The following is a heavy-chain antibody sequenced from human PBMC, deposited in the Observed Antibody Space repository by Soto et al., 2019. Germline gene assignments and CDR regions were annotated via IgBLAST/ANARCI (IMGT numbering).Heavy chain of an antibody. J-gene: IGHJ4*02. V-gene: IGHV1-69*13. D-gene: IGHD2-15*01. CDR1: GGTFSSYA. CDR2: IIPIFPTS. CDR3: AKADVVVTTTRWYFDY. Sequence: SVKVSCKASGGTFSSYAISWVRQAPGQGLEWMGGIIPIFPTSNYAQRFQGRVTITADESTSTAYMELSSLRPEDTAVYYCAKADVVVTTTRWYFDYWGQGTLVTVS.